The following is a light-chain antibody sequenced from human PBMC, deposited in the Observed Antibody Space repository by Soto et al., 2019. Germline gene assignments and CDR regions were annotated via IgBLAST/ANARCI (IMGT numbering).Light chain of an antibody. CDR3: ASWDDRLRGLYV. CDR2: RNN. J-gene: IGLJ7*01. CDR1: SSNIGTNY. Sequence: QSVLTQPPSASGTPRQRVTSSCSGSSSNIGTNYVYWYQQLPGTAPKLLIYRNNQRPSGVPDRFSGSKSGTSASLAISGLRSEDEADYYCASWDDRLRGLYVFGIGTQLTVL. V-gene: IGLV1-47*01.